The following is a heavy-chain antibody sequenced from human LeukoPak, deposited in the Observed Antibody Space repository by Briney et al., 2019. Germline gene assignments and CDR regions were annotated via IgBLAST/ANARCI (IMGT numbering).Heavy chain of an antibody. V-gene: IGHV3-30*01. Sequence: GGSLRLSCAASGFTFGSYAMHWVRQAPGKGLEWVAVISYDGSNKYYADSVKGRFTISRDNFKDTLYLQMNSLRAEDTAVYYCASISHSLFSWGQGTLVTVSS. CDR3: ASISHSLFS. D-gene: IGHD4-11*01. CDR1: GFTFGSYA. J-gene: IGHJ4*02. CDR2: ISYDGSNK.